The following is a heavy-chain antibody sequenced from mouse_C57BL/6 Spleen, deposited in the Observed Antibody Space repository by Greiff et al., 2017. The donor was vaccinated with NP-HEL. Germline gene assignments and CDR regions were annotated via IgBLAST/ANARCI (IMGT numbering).Heavy chain of an antibody. J-gene: IGHJ3*01. Sequence: VQLQESGPGLVQPSQSLSITCTVSGFSLTSYGVHWVRQSPGKGLEWLGVIWRGGSTDYNSAFISRLSISNDNSKSQVFFKMNSLQADDTAIYYCARYDGYYGFAYWGQGTLVTVSA. CDR3: ARYDGYYGFAY. D-gene: IGHD2-3*01. CDR2: IWRGGST. V-gene: IGHV2-2*01. CDR1: GFSLTSYG.